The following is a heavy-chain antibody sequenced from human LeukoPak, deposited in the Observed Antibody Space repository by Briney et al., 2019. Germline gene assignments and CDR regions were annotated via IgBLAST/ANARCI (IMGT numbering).Heavy chain of an antibody. CDR2: ISYSGST. D-gene: IGHD6-13*01. Sequence: PSETLSLTCTVSGGSISSSSNFWGWIRQPPGKGLEWIGSISYSGSTYYNPSLKSRVTISVDTSKNQVSLKLSSVTAADAALHCSARRRAEGGSNGHYNWFDPWGQGILVTVSS. V-gene: IGHV4-39*01. CDR3: ARRRAEGGSNGHYNWFDP. CDR1: GGSISSSSNF. J-gene: IGHJ5*02.